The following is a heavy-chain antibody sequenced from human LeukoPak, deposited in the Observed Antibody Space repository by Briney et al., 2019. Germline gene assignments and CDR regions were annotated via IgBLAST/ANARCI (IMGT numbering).Heavy chain of an antibody. CDR3: ARVPSYCGGDCYSKGTIFDY. D-gene: IGHD2-21*02. V-gene: IGHV1-2*02. CDR2: INPNSAAT. Sequence: GASVKVSCKASGSTFNDYYVHWVRQAPGQGLEWMGWINPNSAATNYAQKFQGRVTMTRDTSISTVYMELSSLRSEDTAVYYCARVPSYCGGDCYSKGTIFDYWGQGTLVTVSS. CDR1: GSTFNDYY. J-gene: IGHJ4*02.